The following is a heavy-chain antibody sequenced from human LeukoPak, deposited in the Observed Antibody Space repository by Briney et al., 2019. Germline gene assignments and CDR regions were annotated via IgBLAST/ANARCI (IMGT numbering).Heavy chain of an antibody. CDR2: MNPNSGNT. V-gene: IGHV1-8*03. Sequence: SVEVSCKASGYTFTSYDINWVRQASGQGLEWMGWMNPNSGNTGYAQKFQGRVTITRNTSISTAYMELSSLRSEDTAVYYCARGSRVGYCSSTSCYALGYWGQGTLVTVSS. J-gene: IGHJ4*02. D-gene: IGHD2-2*01. CDR1: GYTFTSYD. CDR3: ARGSRVGYCSSTSCYALGY.